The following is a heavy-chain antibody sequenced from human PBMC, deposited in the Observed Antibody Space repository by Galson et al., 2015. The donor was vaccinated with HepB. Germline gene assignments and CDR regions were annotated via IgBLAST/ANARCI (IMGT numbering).Heavy chain of an antibody. V-gene: IGHV1-2*02. J-gene: IGHJ4*02. CDR2: INPNSGGT. Sequence: SVKVSCKASGYTFTGYYMHWVRQAPGQGLEWMGWINPNSGGTNYAQKFQGRVTMTRDTSISTAYMELSRLRSDDTAVYYCAREDTAMVRIFDYWGQGTLVTVSS. CDR3: AREDTAMVRIFDY. D-gene: IGHD5-18*01. CDR1: GYTFTGYY.